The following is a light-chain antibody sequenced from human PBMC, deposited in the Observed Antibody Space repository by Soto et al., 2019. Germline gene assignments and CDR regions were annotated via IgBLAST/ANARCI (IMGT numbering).Light chain of an antibody. CDR1: QSVSSN. J-gene: IGKJ4*01. CDR3: QQYNNWPLT. V-gene: IGKV3-15*01. CDR2: GAS. Sequence: MTQSPATLYESPGERATLSCRASQSVSSNLAWYQQKPGQAPRLLIYGASTRATGIPARFSGSGSGTEFTLTISSLQSENLAVYYCQQYNNWPLTFGGGSKEDIK.